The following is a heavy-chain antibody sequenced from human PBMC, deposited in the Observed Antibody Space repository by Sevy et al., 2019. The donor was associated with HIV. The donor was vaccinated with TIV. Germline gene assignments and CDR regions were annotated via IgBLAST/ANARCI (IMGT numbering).Heavy chain of an antibody. CDR2: ISHSGDNT. CDR3: AGRKVGDFWSGSVRGPWAGGPLFDY. D-gene: IGHD3-3*01. V-gene: IGHV3-23*01. Sequence: GGSLRLSCRSSGLSFNNYALTWVRQAPGKGLEWVSTISHSGDNTNYADSVKGRFIISRDNSENTLYLQMNSLRAEDTALYYCAGRKVGDFWSGSVRGPWAGGPLFDYWGQGTLVTVSS. J-gene: IGHJ4*02. CDR1: GLSFNNYA.